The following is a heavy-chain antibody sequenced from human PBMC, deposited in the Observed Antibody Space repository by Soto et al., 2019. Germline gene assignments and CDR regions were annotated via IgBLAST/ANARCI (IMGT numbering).Heavy chain of an antibody. Sequence: PGGSLRLSCAASGFTFSIYAMSWVRQAPEKGLEWVSTITSSGGSTYYADSVKCWFTISRDNSKNTLSLQMNSLRAEDTAVYYRYSYDSSPYGYNWFDPWGPGTLVAVST. V-gene: IGHV3-23*01. CDR1: GFTFSIYA. J-gene: IGHJ5*02. D-gene: IGHD3-22*01. CDR2: ITSSGGST. CDR3: YSYDSSPYGYNWFDP.